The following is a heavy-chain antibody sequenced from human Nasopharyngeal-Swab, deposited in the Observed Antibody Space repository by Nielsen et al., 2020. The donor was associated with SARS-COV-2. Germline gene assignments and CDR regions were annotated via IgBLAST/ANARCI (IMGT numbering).Heavy chain of an antibody. CDR3: TTVAGSYGRFDY. CDR2: FDPEDGET. V-gene: IGHV1-24*01. J-gene: IGHJ4*02. D-gene: IGHD1-26*01. CDR1: GYTLTELS. Sequence: ASVTVSCKVSGYTLTELSMHWVRQAPGKGLEWMGGFDPEDGETIYAQKFQGRVTMTEDTSTDTAYMELSSLTSEDTAVYYCTTVAGSYGRFDYWGQGTLVTVSS.